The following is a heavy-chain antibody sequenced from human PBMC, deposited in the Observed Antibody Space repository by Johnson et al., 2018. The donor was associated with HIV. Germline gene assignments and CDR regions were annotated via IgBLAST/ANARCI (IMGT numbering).Heavy chain of an antibody. Sequence: QVQLVESGGGVVQPRRSLRLSCVASGLSFNRYVMHWVRQAPDKGLQWVAVISYDGTKIHYTDSVKGRFTISRDNSKNTLYLQMNSLRAEDTAVYYCARDNMLWELHGFDIWGQGTLVTVSA. CDR3: ARDNMLWELHGFDI. D-gene: IGHD3-10*02. V-gene: IGHV3-30*04. CDR1: GLSFNRYV. CDR2: ISYDGTKI. J-gene: IGHJ3*02.